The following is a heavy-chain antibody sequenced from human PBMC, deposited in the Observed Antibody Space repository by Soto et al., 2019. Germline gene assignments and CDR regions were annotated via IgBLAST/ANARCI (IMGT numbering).Heavy chain of an antibody. D-gene: IGHD2-21*02. V-gene: IGHV5-51*01. CDR2: IYPGDSDT. CDR3: ARQGPVTAIGEGMDV. Sequence: RQISCKGSGYSFTSYWIGWVRQMPGKGLEWMGIIYPGDSDTRYSPSFQGQVTISADKSISTAYLQWSSLKASDTAMYYCARQGPVTAIGEGMDVWGQGATVTVSS. J-gene: IGHJ6*02. CDR1: GYSFTSYW.